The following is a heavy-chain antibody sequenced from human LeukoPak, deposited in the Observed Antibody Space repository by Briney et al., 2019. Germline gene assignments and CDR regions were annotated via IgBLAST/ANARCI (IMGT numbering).Heavy chain of an antibody. CDR3: AREARGSGRDFDY. J-gene: IGHJ4*02. V-gene: IGHV3-11*01. D-gene: IGHD1-26*01. CDR2: IGTRSNPI. Sequence: KPGGSLRLSCAASGFSFSDFYMSWIRQAPGMGLEWISYIGTRSNPIYYADSVKGRFTISRDDAKNSLYLQMNSVRDEDTAVYFCAREARGSGRDFDYWGQGILVTVSS. CDR1: GFSFSDFY.